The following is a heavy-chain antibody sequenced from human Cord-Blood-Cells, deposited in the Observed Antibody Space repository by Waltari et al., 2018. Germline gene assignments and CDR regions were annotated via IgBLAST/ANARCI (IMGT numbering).Heavy chain of an antibody. V-gene: IGHV1-69*01. CDR2: IIPIFGTP. J-gene: IGHJ4*02. D-gene: IGHD3-9*01. CDR1: GGTFSSYG. Sequence: QVQLVQSGAEVKKPGSSVKVSCKASGGTFSSYGISCVGQAPGQRLEWMGGIIPIFGTPNSAQKFQGRVTITADESTSTAYMELSSLRSEDTAVYYCARERTLDILTGYYGAPLVGWGQGTLVTVSS. CDR3: ARERTLDILTGYYGAPLVG.